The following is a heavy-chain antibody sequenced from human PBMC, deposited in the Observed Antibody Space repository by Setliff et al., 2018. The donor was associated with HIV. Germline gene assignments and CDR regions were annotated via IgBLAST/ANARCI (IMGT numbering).Heavy chain of an antibody. CDR2: ISYSGTT. V-gene: IGHV4-39*01. D-gene: IGHD2-15*01. J-gene: IGHJ6*03. CDR1: GASSSSFY. CDR3: ARRRNIGDYHHYYMDV. Sequence: PSETLSLTCTISGASSSSFYWGWFRQSPGKGLEWIGSISYSGTTYYNSSLQSRVTISADTSKNQLSLTLSSVTVADTALYYCARRRNIGDYHHYYMDVWGKGTTVTVSS.